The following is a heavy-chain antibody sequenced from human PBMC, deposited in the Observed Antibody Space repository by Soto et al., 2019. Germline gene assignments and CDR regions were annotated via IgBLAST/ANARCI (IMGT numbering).Heavy chain of an antibody. D-gene: IGHD3-16*01. CDR1: GGAFSGYY. V-gene: IGHV4-34*01. CDR3: ATLGYYMDV. Sequence: SETLSQTCAFYGGAFSGYYWSWIRQPPGKGLEWIGEINHSGSTNYNPSLKSRVTISVDTSKNQFSLKLSSVTAADTAVYYCATLGYYMDVWGKGTTVT. CDR2: INHSGST. J-gene: IGHJ6*03.